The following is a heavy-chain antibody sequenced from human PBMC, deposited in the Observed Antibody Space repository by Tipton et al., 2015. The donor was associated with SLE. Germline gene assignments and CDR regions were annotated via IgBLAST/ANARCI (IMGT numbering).Heavy chain of an antibody. Sequence: TLSLTCAIYGGSYSHYSWSWVRQPPGKGLEWIGEIRHGGITNYNPSLKSRVTISVDTSKNQFSLKLSSVTAADTAVYYCARVGHSYYYYYMDVWDKGTTVTVSS. D-gene: IGHD1-26*01. CDR3: ARVGHSYYYYYMDV. CDR1: GGSYSHYS. CDR2: IRHGGIT. J-gene: IGHJ6*03. V-gene: IGHV4-34*01.